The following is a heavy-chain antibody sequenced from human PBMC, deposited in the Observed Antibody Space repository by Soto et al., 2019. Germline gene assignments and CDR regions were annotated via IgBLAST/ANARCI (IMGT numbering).Heavy chain of an antibody. J-gene: IGHJ6*02. CDR2: ISSGDSFI. CDR3: VRDSSQTPV. CDR1: GFTFSNYK. Sequence: GGSLRLSCAASGFTFSNYKMNWVRQAPGKGLEWISAISSGDSFIYYADSVKGRFTISRDDAKNSLYLQMSSLSVEDTAVYYCVRDSSQTPVWGQGTTVTVSS. V-gene: IGHV3-21*01.